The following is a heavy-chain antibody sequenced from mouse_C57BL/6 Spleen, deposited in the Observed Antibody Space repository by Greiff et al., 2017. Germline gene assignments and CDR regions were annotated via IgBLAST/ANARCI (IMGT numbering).Heavy chain of an antibody. CDR2: ISDGGSYT. Sequence: EVQLVESGGGLVKPGGSLKLSCAASGFTFSSYAMSWVRQTPEKRLAWVATISDGGSYTYYPDNVKGRFTISRDNAKNNLYLQMSHLKSEDTAMYYCARDSFYGSSQYYYAMDYWGQGTSVTVSS. V-gene: IGHV5-4*01. CDR1: GFTFSSYA. J-gene: IGHJ4*01. D-gene: IGHD1-1*01. CDR3: ARDSFYGSSQYYYAMDY.